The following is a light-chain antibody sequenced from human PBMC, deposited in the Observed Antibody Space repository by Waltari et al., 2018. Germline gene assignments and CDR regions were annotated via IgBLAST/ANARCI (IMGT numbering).Light chain of an antibody. Sequence: EIVLTQSPGTLSLSPGERATLSCWASQSVGRSLAWYQQNRGQAPRLLIYGGSTRATVIPDRFSGSGSGTDFSLTISRLEPEDFAVYYCQHYVKLPVTFGQGTKVEIK. CDR3: QHYVKLPVT. CDR2: GGS. V-gene: IGKV3-20*01. CDR1: QSVGRS. J-gene: IGKJ1*01.